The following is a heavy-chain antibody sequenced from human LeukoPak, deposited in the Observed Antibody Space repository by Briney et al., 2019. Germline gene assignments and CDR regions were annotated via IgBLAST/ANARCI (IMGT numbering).Heavy chain of an antibody. CDR2: INPNSGGT. V-gene: IGHV1-2*02. D-gene: IGHD2-2*01. CDR3: ARADIVVVPAATQNYYYYYYMDV. CDR1: GYTFTGYY. Sequence: ASVKVSCKASGYTFTGYYMHWVRQAPGQGLEWMGWINPNSGGTNYAQKFQGRVTMTRDTSISTAYMELSRLRSDDTAVYYCARADIVVVPAATQNYYYYYYMDVWGKGTTVTISS. J-gene: IGHJ6*03.